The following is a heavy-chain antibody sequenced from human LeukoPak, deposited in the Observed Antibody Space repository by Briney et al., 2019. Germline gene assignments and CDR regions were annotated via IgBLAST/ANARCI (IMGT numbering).Heavy chain of an antibody. D-gene: IGHD2-2*01. Sequence: ASVKVSCKASGYTFTSYDINWVRQATGQGLEWMGWMNPNSGNTGYAQKFQGRVTMTRNTSISTAYMELSSLRSEDTAVYYCATAMRYHKKLDPWGQGTLVTVSS. CDR3: ATAMRYHKKLDP. J-gene: IGHJ5*02. V-gene: IGHV1-8*01. CDR1: GYTFTSYD. CDR2: MNPNSGNT.